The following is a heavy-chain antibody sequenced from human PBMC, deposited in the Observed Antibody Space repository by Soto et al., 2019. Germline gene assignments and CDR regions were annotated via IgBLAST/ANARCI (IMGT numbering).Heavy chain of an antibody. Sequence: GGSLRLSCAASGFTFSNDWMHWVRQAAGKGLVWVSRINMDGSSTNYADSVKGRFTISRDNAKNTVYLQMNSLRAEDTAVYYCARCPRGMYGNDHWGQGALVTVSS. V-gene: IGHV3-74*01. J-gene: IGHJ5*02. D-gene: IGHD3-10*02. CDR2: INMDGSST. CDR1: GFTFSNDW. CDR3: ARCPRGMYGNDH.